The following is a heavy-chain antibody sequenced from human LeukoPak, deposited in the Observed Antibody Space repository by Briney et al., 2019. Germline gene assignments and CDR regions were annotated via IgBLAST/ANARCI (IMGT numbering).Heavy chain of an antibody. V-gene: IGHV3-30*18. Sequence: GGSLRLSCAASGFTFSSYGMHWVRQAPGKGLEWVAVISYDGSNKYYADSVKGRFTISRDKSKNTLYLQMNSLRAEDTAVYYCAKAGAVVVTASEHFDYWGQGTLVTVSS. D-gene: IGHD2-21*02. J-gene: IGHJ4*02. CDR3: AKAGAVVVTASEHFDY. CDR1: GFTFSSYG. CDR2: ISYDGSNK.